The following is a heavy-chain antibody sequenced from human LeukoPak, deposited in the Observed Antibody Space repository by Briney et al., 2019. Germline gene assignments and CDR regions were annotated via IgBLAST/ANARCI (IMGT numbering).Heavy chain of an antibody. CDR2: IFNSGST. J-gene: IGHJ4*02. D-gene: IGHD2-2*01. Sequence: PSETLSLTCTVSGGYISSYYWSWIRQPPGKGLEWIGYIFNSGSTNYNPSLKSRVTISVDTSKNQFFLKLSSVTAADTAVYFCALGDCSSTSCYVFDYWGQGTLVTVSS. V-gene: IGHV4-59*01. CDR1: GGYISSYY. CDR3: ALGDCSSTSCYVFDY.